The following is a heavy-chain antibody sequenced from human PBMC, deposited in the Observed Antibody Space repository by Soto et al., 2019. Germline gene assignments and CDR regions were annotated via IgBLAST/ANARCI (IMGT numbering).Heavy chain of an antibody. CDR3: ARDLGGWTDY. D-gene: IGHD6-19*01. Sequence: QVQLVQSGAEVKKPGASVKVSCKASGYTFTSYAMQWVRQAPGQRLEWMGGINAGNGNTKYSQKFQGRVTITTDTSAGTDYMELSSLRSEDTAVYYCARDLGGWTDYWCQGTLVFVSS. V-gene: IGHV1-3*01. CDR1: GYTFTSYA. CDR2: INAGNGNT. J-gene: IGHJ4*02.